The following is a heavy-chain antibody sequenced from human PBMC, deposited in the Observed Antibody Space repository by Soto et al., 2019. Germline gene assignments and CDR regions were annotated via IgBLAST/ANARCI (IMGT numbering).Heavy chain of an antibody. Sequence: GASVKVSCKASGFTFTSSAVQWVRQARGQRLEWIGWIVVGSGNTNYAQKFQERVTITRDMSTSTAYMELSSLRSEDTAVYYCAANRSGYDYYYGMDVWGQGTTVTVSS. V-gene: IGHV1-58*01. J-gene: IGHJ6*02. CDR2: IVVGSGNT. CDR1: GFTFTSSA. CDR3: AANRSGYDYYYGMDV. D-gene: IGHD3-22*01.